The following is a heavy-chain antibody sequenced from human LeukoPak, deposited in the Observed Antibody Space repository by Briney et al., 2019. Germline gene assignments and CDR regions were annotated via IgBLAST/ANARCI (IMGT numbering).Heavy chain of an antibody. CDR1: GGSISSSSYY. CDR2: IYYSGST. CDR3: ARIRLLWFGESNNYFDY. Sequence: SETLSLTCTVSGGSISSSSYYWGWIRQPPGKGLEWIGSIYYSGSTYYNPSLKSRVTISVDTSKNQFSLKLSSVTAADTAVYYCARIRLLWFGESNNYFDYWGQGTLVTVSS. D-gene: IGHD3-10*01. V-gene: IGHV4-39*07. J-gene: IGHJ4*02.